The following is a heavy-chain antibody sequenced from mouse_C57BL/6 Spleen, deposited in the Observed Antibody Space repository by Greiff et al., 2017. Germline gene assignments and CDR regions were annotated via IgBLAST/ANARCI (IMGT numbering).Heavy chain of an antibody. CDR2: INPYNGGT. Sequence: EVQLQQSGPVLVKPGASVKMSCKASGYTFTDYYMNWVKQSHGKSLEWIGVINPYNGGTSYNQKFKGKATLTVDKSSSTAYMELNSLTSEDSAVYYCAREGDYDRTDFDYWGQGTTLTVSS. CDR3: AREGDYDRTDFDY. V-gene: IGHV1-19*01. D-gene: IGHD2-4*01. CDR1: GYTFTDYY. J-gene: IGHJ2*01.